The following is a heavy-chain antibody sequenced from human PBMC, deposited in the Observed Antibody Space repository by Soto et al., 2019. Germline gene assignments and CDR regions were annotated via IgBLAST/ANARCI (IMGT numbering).Heavy chain of an antibody. CDR3: ARGDDVWSGYNWFDP. V-gene: IGHV3-7*05. Sequence: EVQLVESGGGFVQPGGSLRLSCAASGFTFSSYWMSWVRQAPGKGLEWVANIKQDGSEKYYVDSVKGRFTISRDNAKNSLYLQMNSLRAEDTAVYYCARGDDVWSGYNWFDPWGKGTLVTVSS. CDR1: GFTFSSYW. J-gene: IGHJ5*02. D-gene: IGHD3-3*01. CDR2: IKQDGSEK.